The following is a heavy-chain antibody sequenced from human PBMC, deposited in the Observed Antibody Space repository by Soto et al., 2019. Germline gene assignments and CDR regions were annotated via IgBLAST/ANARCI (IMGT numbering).Heavy chain of an antibody. J-gene: IGHJ4*02. V-gene: IGHV3-33*01. CDR3: ARVGEVKTGFGKDY. Sequence: QVQLVESGGGVVQPGRSLRLSCAASGFTFSSYGMHWVRQAPGKGLERVAFIWHDGGNKFYAESVKGRFTISRDNSKNTLDLLMTSLRAEDTAMYYCARVGEVKTGFGKDYWGQGTLVTVAS. D-gene: IGHD3-10*01. CDR1: GFTFSSYG. CDR2: IWHDGGNK.